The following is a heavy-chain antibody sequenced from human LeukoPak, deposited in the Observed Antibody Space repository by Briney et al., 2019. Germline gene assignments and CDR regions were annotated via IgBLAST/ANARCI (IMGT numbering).Heavy chain of an antibody. J-gene: IGHJ6*03. CDR2: INPNSGGT. D-gene: IGHD4-23*01. CDR3: ARGLGNPGGRYYYYYYMDV. V-gene: IGHV1-2*02. CDR1: GYAFTGYY. Sequence: ASVKVSCKASGYAFTGYYMHWVRQAPGQGLEWMGWINPNSGGTNYAQKFQGRVTMTRDTSISTAYMELSRLRSDDTAVYYCARGLGNPGGRYYYYYYMDVWGKGTTVTVSS.